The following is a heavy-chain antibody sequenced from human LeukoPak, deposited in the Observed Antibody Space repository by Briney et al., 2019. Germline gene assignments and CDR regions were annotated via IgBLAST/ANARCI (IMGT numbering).Heavy chain of an antibody. V-gene: IGHV3-30*04. D-gene: IGHD4-23*01. CDR1: GFTFSSYA. CDR2: ISYDGSNK. CDR3: ARTTTVVSHLDY. Sequence: GRSLRLSCAASGFTFSSYAMHWVRQAPGKGLEWVAVISYDGSNKYYAGSVKGRFTISRDNSKNTLYLQMNSLRAEDTAVYYCARTTTVVSHLDYWGQGTLVTVSS. J-gene: IGHJ4*02.